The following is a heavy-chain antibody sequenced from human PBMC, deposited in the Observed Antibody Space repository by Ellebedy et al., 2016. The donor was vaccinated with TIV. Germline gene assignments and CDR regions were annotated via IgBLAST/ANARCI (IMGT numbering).Heavy chain of an antibody. V-gene: IGHV3-69-1*01. CDR1: GFVFSRYT. CDR2: ISDTSI. CDR3: ARGGGCFGDSCYYADF. D-gene: IGHD2-21*01. Sequence: PGGSLRLSCAASGFVFSRYTMNWVRQAPGKGLEWVSFISDTSIYYADAVEGRFTISRDNAKNSLYLQMNSLRAEDTAVYFCARGGGCFGDSCYYADFWGQGTLVTVSS. J-gene: IGHJ4*02.